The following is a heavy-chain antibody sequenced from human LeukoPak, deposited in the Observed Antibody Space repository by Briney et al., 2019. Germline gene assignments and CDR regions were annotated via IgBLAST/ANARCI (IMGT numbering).Heavy chain of an antibody. V-gene: IGHV3-7*03. D-gene: IGHD6-25*01. J-gene: IGHJ4*02. Sequence: GGSLRLSCAASGFTFSSYWMSWVRQAQGKGMEWVAHINQDGSEKYYVDSVKGGFTISRENAKTSLYLQMNSLRADDTAVYYCARARLHHRSFDLKTSYYFDYWGQGTLVTVSS. CDR2: INQDGSEK. CDR1: GFTFSSYW. CDR3: ARARLHHRSFDLKTSYYFDY.